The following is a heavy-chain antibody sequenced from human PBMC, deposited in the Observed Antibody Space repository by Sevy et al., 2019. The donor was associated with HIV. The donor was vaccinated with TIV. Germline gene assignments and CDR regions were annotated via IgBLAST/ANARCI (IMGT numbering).Heavy chain of an antibody. Sequence: GESLKISCTASGFTFSNYAMYWVRQAPGKGLEWMAVISYDGNNKDYADSVKGRFTISRDNSKNTLYLQMNILRADDTAVYYCASHYYDSTGYYYPLDYWGQGTLVTVSS. V-gene: IGHV3-30*04. CDR3: ASHYYDSTGYYYPLDY. D-gene: IGHD3-22*01. CDR2: ISYDGNNK. J-gene: IGHJ4*02. CDR1: GFTFSNYA.